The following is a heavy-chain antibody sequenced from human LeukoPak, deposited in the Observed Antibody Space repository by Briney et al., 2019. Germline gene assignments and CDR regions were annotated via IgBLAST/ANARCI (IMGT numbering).Heavy chain of an antibody. J-gene: IGHJ3*02. D-gene: IGHD6-19*01. CDR3: ARHEGGPAVAVVLGRFDI. V-gene: IGHV4-59*08. Sequence: SETLSLTCTVSGGSISSYYWSWIRQPPGKGLEWIGYIYYSGSTNYNPSLKSRVTISVDTSKNQFSLKLSSVTAADTAVYYCARHEGGPAVAVVLGRFDIWGQGTMVTVSS. CDR2: IYYSGST. CDR1: GGSISSYY.